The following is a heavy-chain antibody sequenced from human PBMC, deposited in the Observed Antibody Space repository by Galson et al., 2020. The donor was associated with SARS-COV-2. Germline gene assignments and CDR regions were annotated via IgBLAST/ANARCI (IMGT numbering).Heavy chain of an antibody. CDR2: IKQDGSEK. CDR3: ARGSFIAVAGHFDY. CDR1: GFTFSSYW. J-gene: IGHJ4*02. D-gene: IGHD6-19*01. Sequence: GGSLRLSCAASGFTFSSYWMSWVRQPPGKGLEWVANIKQDGSEKYYVDSVKGRFTISRDNAKNSLYLQMNSLRAEDTAVYYCARGSFIAVAGHFDYWGQGTLVTVSS. V-gene: IGHV3-7*03.